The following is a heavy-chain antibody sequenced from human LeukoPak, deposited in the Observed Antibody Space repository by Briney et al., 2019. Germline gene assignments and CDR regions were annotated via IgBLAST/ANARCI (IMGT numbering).Heavy chain of an antibody. V-gene: IGHV1-2*02. CDR3: ARTNSYYGSGSYYFDY. CDR2: IKPNSGGT. Sequence: ASVKVSCKASGYAFTDYYMHWVRQASGQGLECMGWIKPNSGGTSYAQKFQGRVTMTRDTSISTVHMELSRLRSDDTAVYYCARTNSYYGSGSYYFDYWGQGTLVTVSS. D-gene: IGHD3-10*01. J-gene: IGHJ4*02. CDR1: GYAFTDYY.